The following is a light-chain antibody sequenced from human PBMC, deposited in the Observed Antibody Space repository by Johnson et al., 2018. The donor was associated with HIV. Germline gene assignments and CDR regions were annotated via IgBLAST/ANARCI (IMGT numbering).Light chain of an antibody. CDR2: EDD. Sequence: QSVLTQPPSVSAAPGQKVTISCSGSSSNIGKNHVSWYQQFPGTAPKLLVYEDDKRPSDIPDRFSGSKSGTSATLGITGLQPGDGADYYCGPWESNLIVDFVFGTGTKVTVL. CDR3: GPWESNLIVDFV. CDR1: SSNIGKNH. V-gene: IGLV1-51*02. J-gene: IGLJ1*01.